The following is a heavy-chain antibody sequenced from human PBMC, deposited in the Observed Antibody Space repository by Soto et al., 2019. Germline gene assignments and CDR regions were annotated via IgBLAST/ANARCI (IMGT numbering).Heavy chain of an antibody. CDR1: GFTFSDYY. CDR3: ARAQGGYYDGSGFFDY. Sequence: PGGSLRLSCAAAGFTFSDYYMNWIRQAPGKGLEWVSYISNRGYTIYYADSVEGRFTISRDNAKNSLYLQMNSLRAEDTAVYYCARAQGGYYDGSGFFDYWGQGTLVTVSS. D-gene: IGHD3-22*01. CDR2: ISNRGYTI. J-gene: IGHJ4*01. V-gene: IGHV3-11*01.